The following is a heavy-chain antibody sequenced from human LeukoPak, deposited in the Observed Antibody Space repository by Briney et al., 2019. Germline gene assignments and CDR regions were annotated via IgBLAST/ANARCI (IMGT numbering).Heavy chain of an antibody. D-gene: IGHD3-9*01. CDR2: INPSGGST. V-gene: IGHV1-46*01. J-gene: IGHJ4*02. Sequence: ASVKVSCKASGYTFTSYYMHWVRQAPGQGLEWMGIINPSGGSTSYAQKFQGRVTMTRDMSTSTVYMELSSLRAENTAVYYCAGGRILTPFDYWGQGTLVTVSS. CDR3: AGGRILTPFDY. CDR1: GYTFTSYY.